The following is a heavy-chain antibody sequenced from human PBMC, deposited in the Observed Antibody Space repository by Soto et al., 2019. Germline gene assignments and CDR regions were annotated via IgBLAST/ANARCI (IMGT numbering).Heavy chain of an antibody. Sequence: SVKVSCKASGGTFSSYAISWVRQAPGQGLEWMGGIIPIFGTANYAQKFQGRVTITADESTSTAYMELSSLRTEDTAVYYCARVGAVAGSTLWNFDYWGQGTLVTVSS. CDR3: ARVGAVAGSTLWNFDY. CDR1: GGTFSSYA. J-gene: IGHJ4*02. V-gene: IGHV1-69*13. D-gene: IGHD6-19*01. CDR2: IIPIFGTA.